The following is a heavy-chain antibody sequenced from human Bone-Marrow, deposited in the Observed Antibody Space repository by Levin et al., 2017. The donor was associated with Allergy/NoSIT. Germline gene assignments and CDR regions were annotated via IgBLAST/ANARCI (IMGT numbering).Heavy chain of an antibody. V-gene: IGHV3-30*18. D-gene: IGHD5-18*01. CDR2: ISYDGSNK. CDR1: GFTFSSYG. J-gene: IGHJ4*02. Sequence: GESLKISCAASGFTFSSYGMHWVRQAPGKGLEWVAVISYDGSNKYYADSVKGRFTISRDNSKNTLYLQMNSLRAEDTAVYYCAKDLGDTAMVSWGQGTLVTVSS. CDR3: AKDLGDTAMVS.